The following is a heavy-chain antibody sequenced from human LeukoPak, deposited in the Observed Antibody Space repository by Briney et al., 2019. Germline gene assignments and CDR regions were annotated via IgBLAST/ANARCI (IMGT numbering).Heavy chain of an antibody. CDR3: ARGPYYYVFSY. J-gene: IGHJ4*02. CDR2: IYSGGST. Sequence: GGSLRLSCAASGFTVSSNYMSWVRQAPGKGLEWVSVIYSGGSTYYADSVKGRFTISRDNSKNTLYLQMNSLRAEDTAVYYCARGPYYYVFSYWGQGTLVTVSS. V-gene: IGHV3-66*01. D-gene: IGHD3-10*02. CDR1: GFTVSSNY.